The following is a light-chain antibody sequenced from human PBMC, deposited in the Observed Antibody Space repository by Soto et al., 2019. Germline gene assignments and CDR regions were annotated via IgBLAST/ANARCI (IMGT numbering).Light chain of an antibody. J-gene: IGLJ1*01. CDR1: SSNIGAGYD. CDR2: GNS. Sequence: QSVLTQPPSVSGAPGQRVTISCSGSSSNIGAGYDVNWYRQLPGTAPKLLIYGNSDRPSGVPDRFSGSKSGTSAFLAITGLQAEAEADYFCQSYDRSLRTYVFGTGTKVTVL. V-gene: IGLV1-40*01. CDR3: QSYDRSLRTYV.